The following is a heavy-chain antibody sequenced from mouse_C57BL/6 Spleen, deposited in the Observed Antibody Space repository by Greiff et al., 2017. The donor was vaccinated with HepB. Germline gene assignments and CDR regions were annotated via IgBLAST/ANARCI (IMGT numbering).Heavy chain of an antibody. Sequence: EVQLQQSGPELVKPGASVKISCKASGYTFTDYYMNWVKQSHGKSLEWIGDINPNNGGTSYNQKFKGKATLTVDKSSSTAYMELRSLTSEDSAVYYCASQEGLLPFAYWGQGTLVTVSA. CDR1: GYTFTDYY. CDR2: INPNNGGT. D-gene: IGHD2-10*01. CDR3: ASQEGLLPFAY. V-gene: IGHV1-26*01. J-gene: IGHJ3*01.